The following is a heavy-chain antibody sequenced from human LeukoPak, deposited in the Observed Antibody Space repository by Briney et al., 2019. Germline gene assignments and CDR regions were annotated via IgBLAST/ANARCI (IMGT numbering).Heavy chain of an antibody. CDR3: ARGRTSGSYFSFDI. CDR2: ISYDGSNK. J-gene: IGHJ3*02. V-gene: IGHV3-30-3*01. Sequence: GGSLRLSCAASGFTFSSYAMHWVRQAPGKGLEWGAVISYDGSNKYYADSVKGRFTISRDNSKNTLYLQMNSLRAEDTAVYYCARGRTSGSYFSFDIWGQGTMVTVSS. D-gene: IGHD1-26*01. CDR1: GFTFSSYA.